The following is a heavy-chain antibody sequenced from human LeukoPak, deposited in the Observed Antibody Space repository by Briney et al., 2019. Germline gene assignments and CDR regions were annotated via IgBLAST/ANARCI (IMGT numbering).Heavy chain of an antibody. CDR2: ISYDGSNK. CDR1: GFTFSSYA. Sequence: PGGYLRLSCAASGFTFSSYAMHWVRQAPGKGLEWVAVISYDGSNKYYADSVKGRFTISRDNSKNTLNLQMNSLRAEDTAVYYCARTLVVVMYYGMDVWAKGPRSPSP. V-gene: IGHV3-30-3*01. D-gene: IGHD3-22*01. CDR3: ARTLVVVMYYGMDV. J-gene: IGHJ6*02.